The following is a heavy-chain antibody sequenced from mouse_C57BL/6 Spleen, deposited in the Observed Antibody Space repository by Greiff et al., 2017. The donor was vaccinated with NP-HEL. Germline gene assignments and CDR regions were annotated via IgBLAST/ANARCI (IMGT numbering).Heavy chain of an antibody. Sequence: EVQLQQSGPELVKPGASVKIPCKASGYTFTDYYMDWVKQSHGKSLEWIGDINPNNGGTIYNQKFKGKATLTVDKSSSTAYMELRSLTSEDTAVYYWARAVSPYSFDYWGQGTLVTVSA. CDR2: INPNNGGT. CDR1: GYTFTDYY. J-gene: IGHJ3*01. CDR3: ARAVSPYSFDY. V-gene: IGHV1-18*01.